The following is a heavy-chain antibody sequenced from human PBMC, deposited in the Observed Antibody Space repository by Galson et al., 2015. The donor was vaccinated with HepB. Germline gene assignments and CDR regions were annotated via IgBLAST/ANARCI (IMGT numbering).Heavy chain of an antibody. CDR2: IVVGSGNT. CDR1: GFTFTSSA. J-gene: IGHJ6*02. D-gene: IGHD3-22*01. Sequence: SVKVSCKASGFTFTSSAMQWVRQARGQRLEWIGWIVVGSGNTNYAQKFQERVTITRDMSTSTAYMELSNLRSEDTAVYYCAVPWFASGYYRVSYYYGMDVWGQGTTVTVSS. CDR3: AVPWFASGYYRVSYYYGMDV. V-gene: IGHV1-58*02.